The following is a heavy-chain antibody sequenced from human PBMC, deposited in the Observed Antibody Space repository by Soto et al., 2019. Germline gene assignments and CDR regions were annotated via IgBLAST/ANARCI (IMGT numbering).Heavy chain of an antibody. J-gene: IGHJ3*01. CDR1: GFTFSSYW. CDR3: ARPYGGKIGDAPDL. D-gene: IGHD4-17*01. V-gene: IGHV3-7*03. Sequence: PGGSLRLSCAASGFTFSSYWMSWVRQAPGKGLEWVANIKQDGSEKYYVDSVKGRFTISRDNAKNSLYLQMNSPRAEDTAVYYCARPYGGKIGDAPDLWGPGTMVTVSS. CDR2: IKQDGSEK.